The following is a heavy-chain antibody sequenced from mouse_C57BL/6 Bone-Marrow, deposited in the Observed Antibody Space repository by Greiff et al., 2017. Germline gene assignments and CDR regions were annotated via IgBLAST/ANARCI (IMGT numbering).Heavy chain of an antibody. CDR1: GFNIKDDY. CDR3: ARGDYDAFAY. CDR2: IDPEIGVT. J-gene: IGHJ3*01. V-gene: IGHV14-4*01. D-gene: IGHD2-4*01. Sequence: EVQLQQSGAELVRPGASVKLSCTATGFNIKDDYIHWVKQSPEQGLEWIGWIDPEIGVTEYASKFQGKVTITSDPSSNTAYLQLSSLTSEDTAVYYCARGDYDAFAYWGQGTLVTVSA.